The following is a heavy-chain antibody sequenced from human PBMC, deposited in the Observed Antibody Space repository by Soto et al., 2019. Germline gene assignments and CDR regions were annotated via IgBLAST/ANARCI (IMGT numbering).Heavy chain of an antibody. J-gene: IGHJ4*02. D-gene: IGHD2-21*02. V-gene: IGHV4-59*01. Sequence: PSETLSLTCTVSGGSISSYYWSWIRQPPGKGLEWIGYIYYSGSTNYNPSLKSRVTISVDTSKNQFSLKLSSVTAADTAVYYCAGVVVTAIGPFDYWGQGTLVTVSS. CDR2: IYYSGST. CDR3: AGVVVTAIGPFDY. CDR1: GGSISSYY.